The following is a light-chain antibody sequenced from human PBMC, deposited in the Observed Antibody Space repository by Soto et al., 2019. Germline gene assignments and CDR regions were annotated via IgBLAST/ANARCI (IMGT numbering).Light chain of an antibody. CDR1: QSISSY. CDR2: SAS. V-gene: IGKV1-39*01. J-gene: IGKJ5*01. Sequence: IQMTQSPSSLSASVGDRVNITCRASQSISSYLHWYQQTPGKAPKLLIYSASNLQSGVPSRFSGSGSGTDFTLTISSLQPEDFATYYWQQCYNTPQTFGQGTRLETK. CDR3: QQCYNTPQT.